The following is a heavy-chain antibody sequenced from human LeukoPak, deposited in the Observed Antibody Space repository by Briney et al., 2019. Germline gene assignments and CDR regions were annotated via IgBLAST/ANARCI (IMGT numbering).Heavy chain of an antibody. CDR1: VGSISIYY. D-gene: IGHD3-10*01. V-gene: IGHV4-59*08. Sequence: PPETLSLTCTLPVGSISIYYSSSIPQPPREGLGWIGYIYYSGSTNYNPSLKSRVTISVDTSKNQFSLKLSSVTAADTAVYYCARHRYALLYYFDYWGEGTLVTVSS. CDR3: ARHRYALLYYFDY. CDR2: IYYSGST. J-gene: IGHJ4*02.